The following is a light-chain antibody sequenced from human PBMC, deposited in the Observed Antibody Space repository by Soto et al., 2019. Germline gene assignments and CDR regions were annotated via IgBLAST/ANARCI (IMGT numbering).Light chain of an antibody. CDR2: EVS. V-gene: IGKV2D-29*01. CDR1: QSLLGSDGKTY. J-gene: IGKJ4*01. CDR3: MQSGQCPRT. Sequence: DIVMTQTPLSLSVTPGQPASISCKSSQSLLGSDGKTYLSWYLQKPGHPPQLLIFEVSNHFSGVSDRFSGSGSATAFTLKISRVEAEDVGVYYCMQSGQCPRTFGGGTKVEIK.